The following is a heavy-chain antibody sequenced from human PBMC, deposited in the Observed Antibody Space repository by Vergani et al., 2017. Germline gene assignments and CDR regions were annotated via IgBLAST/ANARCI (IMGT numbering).Heavy chain of an antibody. D-gene: IGHD6-19*01. CDR1: GGTFSSYA. J-gene: IGHJ6*02. V-gene: IGHV1-69*06. Sequence: QVQLVQSGAEVKKPGSSVKVSSKASGGTFSSYAISWVRQAPGQGLEWMGGSIPIFGTANYAQKFQGRVTITADKSTSTAYMELSSLRSEDTAVYYCARGKGGIAVAETYYYYGMDVWGQGTTVTVSS. CDR3: ARGKGGIAVAETYYYYGMDV. CDR2: SIPIFGTA.